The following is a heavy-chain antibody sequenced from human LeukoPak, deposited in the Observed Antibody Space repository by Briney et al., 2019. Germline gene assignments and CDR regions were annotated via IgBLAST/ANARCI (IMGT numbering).Heavy chain of an antibody. CDR2: IYYSGST. V-gene: IGHV4-59*01. CDR1: GGSISSYY. D-gene: IGHD5-18*01. J-gene: IGHJ4*02. Sequence: SETLSLTCTVSGGSISSYYWSWIRQPPGKGLEWIGYIYYSGSTDYNPSLKSRVTISVDTSKNQFSLKLSSVTAADTAVYYCARGRGYSYGTFDYWGQGTLVTVSS. CDR3: ARGRGYSYGTFDY.